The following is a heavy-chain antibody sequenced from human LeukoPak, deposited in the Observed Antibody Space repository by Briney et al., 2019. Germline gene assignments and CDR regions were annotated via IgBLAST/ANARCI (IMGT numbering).Heavy chain of an antibody. V-gene: IGHV3-33*06. Sequence: GGSLRLSCAASGFTFSSYGMHWVRQAPGKGLEWVAVIWDDGSNKYYADSVKGRFTISRDNSKNTLYLQMNSLRAEDTAVYYCAKDRSGISDYWGQGTLVTVSS. D-gene: IGHD3-10*01. CDR2: IWDDGSNK. CDR3: AKDRSGISDY. J-gene: IGHJ4*02. CDR1: GFTFSSYG.